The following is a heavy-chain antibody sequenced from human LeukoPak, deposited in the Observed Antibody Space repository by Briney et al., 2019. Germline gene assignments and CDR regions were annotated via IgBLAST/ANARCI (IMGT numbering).Heavy chain of an antibody. D-gene: IGHD2-15*01. CDR2: ISGSGGST. Sequence: GGSLRLSCAASGFTFSNYAMNWVRQAPGRGLEWVLAISGSGGSTYYADSVKGRFTISRDNSKNTLYLQMSSLRAEDTAVYFCVRGYSFGPYGMDVWGQGTTVTVSS. V-gene: IGHV3-23*01. J-gene: IGHJ6*02. CDR1: GFTFSNYA. CDR3: VRGYSFGPYGMDV.